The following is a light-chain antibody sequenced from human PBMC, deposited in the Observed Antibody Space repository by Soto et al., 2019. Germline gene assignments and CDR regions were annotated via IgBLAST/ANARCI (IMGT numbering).Light chain of an antibody. Sequence: EIVLTQSPATLSLSPGERATLSCRASQSVDRYLTWYQQRPGQAPRLLVYDVSKRATGIPVRFSGRGSGTDFTLTISSLEPEDVAIYYCQQRRNWPLTFGGGTKVEIK. CDR1: QSVDRY. CDR3: QQRRNWPLT. J-gene: IGKJ4*01. CDR2: DVS. V-gene: IGKV3-11*01.